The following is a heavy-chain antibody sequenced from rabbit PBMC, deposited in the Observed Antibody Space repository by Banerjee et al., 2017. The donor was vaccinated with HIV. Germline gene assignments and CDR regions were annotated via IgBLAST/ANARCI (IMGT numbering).Heavy chain of an antibody. Sequence: QEQLEESGGCLVQPEGSLALTCKASGFTISSSYYMCWFRQAPGKGPEWIACIYAGSRGNTYYASWAKCRFTSSKTSSTTVTLQMTSPTAADTATYFWARGLYAGLSYPDYFGLWRQGTLVTVS. CDR3: ARGLYAGLSYPDYFGL. J-gene: IGHJ4*01. D-gene: IGHD8-1*01. CDR2: IYAGSRGNT. V-gene: IGHV1S45*01. CDR1: GFTISSSYY.